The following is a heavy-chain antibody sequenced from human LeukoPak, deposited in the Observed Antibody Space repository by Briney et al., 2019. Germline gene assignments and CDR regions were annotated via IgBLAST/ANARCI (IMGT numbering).Heavy chain of an antibody. J-gene: IGHJ4*02. Sequence: GGSLRLSCAASGFTFSSYSMNWVRQAPGKGLEWVTSISSSSSYIYYADSVKGRFTISRDNAKNSLYLQMNSLRAEDTAVYYCARVGRGYCSSTSCGPFDYWGQGTLVTVSS. CDR1: GFTFSSYS. CDR2: ISSSSSYI. V-gene: IGHV3-21*01. CDR3: ARVGRGYCSSTSCGPFDY. D-gene: IGHD2-2*01.